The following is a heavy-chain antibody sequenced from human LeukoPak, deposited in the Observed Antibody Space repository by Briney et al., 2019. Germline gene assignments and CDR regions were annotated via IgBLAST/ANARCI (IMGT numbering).Heavy chain of an antibody. CDR2: ISGGGDAT. Sequence: GESLRLSCAASEFTFSTYAMSWVRQAPGKGLEWVSTISGGGDATYYADSVKGRFTISRDNSKNTVYLQMNSLRAEDTAVYYCTKCGRLEPAAMPLGPWGQGTLVTVSS. D-gene: IGHD2-2*01. V-gene: IGHV3-23*01. CDR3: TKCGRLEPAAMPLGP. CDR1: EFTFSTYA. J-gene: IGHJ5*02.